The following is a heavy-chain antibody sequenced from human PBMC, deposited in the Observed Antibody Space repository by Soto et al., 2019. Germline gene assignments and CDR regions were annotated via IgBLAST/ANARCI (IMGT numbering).Heavy chain of an antibody. V-gene: IGHV3-33*01. CDR1: GFTFSSYG. CDR2: IWYDGSNK. J-gene: IGHJ4*02. Sequence: SLRLSCAASGFTFSSYGMHWVRQAPGKGLEWVAVIWYDGSNKYYADSVKGRFTISRDNSKNTLYLQMNSLRAEDTAVYYCARDFYYGSGSYLDYWGQGTLVTVSS. CDR3: ARDFYYGSGSYLDY. D-gene: IGHD3-10*01.